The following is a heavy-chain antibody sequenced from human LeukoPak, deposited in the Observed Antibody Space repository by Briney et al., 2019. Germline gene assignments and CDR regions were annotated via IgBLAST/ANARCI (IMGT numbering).Heavy chain of an antibody. CDR2: IKSNTDGGAT. Sequence: GGSLRLSCAASGFTFSVAWMNWVRQAPGKGLEWVGRIKSNTDGGATDYAAPVKDRLTISRNDSEKTLYLQMNSLKTEETAVYYCITEPPGVVFWGQGTLVTVSS. J-gene: IGHJ4*02. CDR1: GFTFSVAW. D-gene: IGHD7-27*01. CDR3: ITEPPGVVF. V-gene: IGHV3-15*01.